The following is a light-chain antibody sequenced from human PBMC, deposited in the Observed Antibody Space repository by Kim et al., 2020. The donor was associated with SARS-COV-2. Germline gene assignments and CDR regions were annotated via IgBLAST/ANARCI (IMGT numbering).Light chain of an antibody. CDR3: GTWDSSLTVGV. V-gene: IGLV1-51*01. CDR2: DDN. Sequence: GQRVTIPCSGSNSNIGNNYVSWYQHLPGTAPKLLIYDDNRRPSGIPDRFSGSKSGTSATLGITGLQTGDEADYYCGTWDSSLTVGVFGGGTQLTVL. CDR1: NSNIGNNY. J-gene: IGLJ3*02.